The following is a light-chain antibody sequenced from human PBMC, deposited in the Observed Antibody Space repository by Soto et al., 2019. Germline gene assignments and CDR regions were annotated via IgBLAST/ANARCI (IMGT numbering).Light chain of an antibody. CDR2: GAS. CDR1: QSISRN. J-gene: IGKJ1*01. CDR3: QQYTTWPPVRT. Sequence: EIVMTQSPATLSVSPGESAALSCRASQSISRNLAWYQLKPGQAPRLLIYGASTRVPGIPARFSGSGSGTEFTLSISRLQSEDSAVYYCQQYTTWPPVRTFGKGTKVDIK. V-gene: IGKV3-15*01.